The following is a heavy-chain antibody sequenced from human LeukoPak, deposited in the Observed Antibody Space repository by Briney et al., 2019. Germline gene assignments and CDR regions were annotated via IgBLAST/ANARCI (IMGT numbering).Heavy chain of an antibody. CDR1: GFTFTDYY. J-gene: IGHJ4*02. Sequence: ASMKVSCKASGFTFTDYYMHWVRQAPGQGLEWMGWINPSSGDTNYAQKFQGRVTLTRDTSISTAYMELSSLRSDDTAVYYCARQGPAASFDSWGREPWPPSPQ. V-gene: IGHV1-2*02. CDR2: INPSSGDT. D-gene: IGHD6-13*01. CDR3: ARQGPAASFDS.